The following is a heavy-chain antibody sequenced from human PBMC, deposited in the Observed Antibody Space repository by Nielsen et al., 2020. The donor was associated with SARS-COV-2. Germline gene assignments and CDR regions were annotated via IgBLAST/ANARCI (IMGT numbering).Heavy chain of an antibody. D-gene: IGHD3-22*01. V-gene: IGHV4-59*13. J-gene: IGHJ6*02. CDR2: IYYSGST. CDR1: GGSISSNY. CDR3: ARNPSSGQLTYYYGMDV. Sequence: SETLSLTCTVSGGSISSNYWSWSRKRQGKGLEWIGYIYYSGSTNYNPSLKSRVTISVDTSKNQYSLKLSSVTAADTAVYYFARNPSSGQLTYYYGMDVWGQGTTVTVSS.